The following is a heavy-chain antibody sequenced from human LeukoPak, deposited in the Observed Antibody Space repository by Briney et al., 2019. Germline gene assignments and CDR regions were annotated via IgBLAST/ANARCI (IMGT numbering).Heavy chain of an antibody. D-gene: IGHD3-22*01. CDR3: AKEPRDSSGYYYLFDY. CDR1: GFTFSSYG. V-gene: IGHV3-30*18. CDR2: ISYDGSNK. J-gene: IGHJ4*02. Sequence: GRSLRLSCAASGFTFSSYGMPWVRQAPGKGLEWVAVISYDGSNKYCADSVKGRFTISRDNSKNTLYLQMNSLRAEDTAVYYCAKEPRDSSGYYYLFDYWGQGTLVTVSS.